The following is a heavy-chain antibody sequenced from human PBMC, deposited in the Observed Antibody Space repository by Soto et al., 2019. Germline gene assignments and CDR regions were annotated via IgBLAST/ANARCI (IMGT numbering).Heavy chain of an antibody. D-gene: IGHD4-17*01. J-gene: IGHJ6*02. CDR2: IYHSGST. V-gene: IGHV4-30-2*01. CDR1: GGSISSGGYS. Sequence: SETLSLTCAVSGGSISSGGYSWSWIRQPPGKGLEWIGYIYHSGSTYYNPSLKSRVTISVDRSKNQFSLKLSSVTAADTAVYYCARLSTTVTTSNYYGMDVWGQGTTVSVSS. CDR3: ARLSTTVTTSNYYGMDV.